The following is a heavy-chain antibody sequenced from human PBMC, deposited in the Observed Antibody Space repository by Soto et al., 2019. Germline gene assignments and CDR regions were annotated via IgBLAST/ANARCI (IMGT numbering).Heavy chain of an antibody. Sequence: GGSMRLSCEGSGFSFSNYGIHWVRQAPGKELEWVAVISHEGSSHHLADSVRGRFTISRDNSKNTVFLHMTSLRREDSAVYHCVKAQERSAQYFAVVITAFDFWGQGTMVTVSS. D-gene: IGHD3-22*01. CDR3: VKAQERSAQYFAVVITAFDF. J-gene: IGHJ3*01. CDR1: GFSFSNYG. V-gene: IGHV3-30*18. CDR2: ISHEGSSH.